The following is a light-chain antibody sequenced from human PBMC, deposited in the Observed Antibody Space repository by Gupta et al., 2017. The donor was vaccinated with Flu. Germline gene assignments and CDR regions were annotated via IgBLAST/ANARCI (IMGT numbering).Light chain of an antibody. Sequence: DIQMTQTPSILSASVGDRVTITCRASPSINTWLAWYQQKLGKAPTVLIYKASTLKSGVPSRFSGSGSGTEFTLTISGLQPDDFATYYCQQYHTYPLTFGQGTKVEIK. V-gene: IGKV1-5*03. CDR1: PSINTW. CDR2: KAS. J-gene: IGKJ2*01. CDR3: QQYHTYPLT.